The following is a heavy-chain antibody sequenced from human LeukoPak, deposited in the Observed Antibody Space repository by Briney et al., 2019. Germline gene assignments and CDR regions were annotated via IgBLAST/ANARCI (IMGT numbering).Heavy chain of an antibody. CDR3: ARQIGRDLWSFDY. J-gene: IGHJ4*02. Sequence: NPSETLSLTCTVSGGSISSSSYYWGWIRQPPGKGLEWIGSIYYSGSTYYNPPLKSRVTISVDTSKNQFSLNLRSVTAADTAVYYCARQIGRDLWSFDYWGQGTLVTVSP. CDR1: GGSISSSSYY. CDR2: IYYSGST. V-gene: IGHV4-39*01. D-gene: IGHD2-21*01.